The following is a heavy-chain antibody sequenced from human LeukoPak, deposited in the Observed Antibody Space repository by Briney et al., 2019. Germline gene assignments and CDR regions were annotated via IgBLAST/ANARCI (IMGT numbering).Heavy chain of an antibody. CDR1: GFTFSSYA. D-gene: IGHD3-22*01. CDR2: ISYDGSNK. J-gene: IGHJ4*02. CDR3: ARSLSLAPTYYYDSSGYLPH. V-gene: IGHV3-30-3*01. Sequence: GRSLRLSCAASGFTFSSYAMHWVRQDPGKGLEWVAVISYDGSNKYYADSVKGRFTISRDNSKNTLYLQMNSLRAEDTAVYYCARSLSLAPTYYYDSSGYLPHWGQGTPVTVSS.